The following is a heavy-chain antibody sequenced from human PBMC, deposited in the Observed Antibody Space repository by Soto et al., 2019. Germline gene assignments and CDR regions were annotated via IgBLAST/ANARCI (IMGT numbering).Heavy chain of an antibody. Sequence: QVQLQESGPELVKPSQTLSLTCSVSGGSITTNGHYWTWIRQHPGQGLEWIAYIYYTGNSYLNPSLKSRLSISVDTSKNQFSLELSSVTAADTAVYYCAREQWGFDSWGQGTLVTVSS. V-gene: IGHV4-31*03. CDR3: AREQWGFDS. J-gene: IGHJ4*02. CDR2: IYYTGNS. CDR1: GGSITTNGHY. D-gene: IGHD6-19*01.